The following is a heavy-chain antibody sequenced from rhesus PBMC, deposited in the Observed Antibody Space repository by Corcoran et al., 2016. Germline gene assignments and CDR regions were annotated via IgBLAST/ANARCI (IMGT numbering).Heavy chain of an antibody. Sequence: QVQLQESGPGLVKPSETLSLTCTVSGASISSYWWSWIRKHPGKGVEWSGEINVNRRSTPSPPSLKSRVTISRDTSNTQFSLHLSSVTSADTAVYYCAIVYGTYDSGYYIPLDSCGQGVVVTVSS. CDR1: GASISSYW. CDR2: INVNRRST. CDR3: AIVYGTYDSGYYIPLDS. J-gene: IGHJ6*01. D-gene: IGHD3-28*01. V-gene: IGHV4-80*01.